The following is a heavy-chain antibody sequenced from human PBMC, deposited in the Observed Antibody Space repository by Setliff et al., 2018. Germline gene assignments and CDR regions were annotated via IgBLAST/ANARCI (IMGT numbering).Heavy chain of an antibody. V-gene: IGHV3-23*01. Sequence: GGSLRLSCAASGFTFSSYAMSWVRRALGKGMEWVSVISGRGGSTYYADSVKGRFTISRDNSKNTLYLQMNSLRAEDTAVYYCANLNLGRYCSGGSCPYGMDVWGQGTTVTVSS. J-gene: IGHJ6*02. CDR1: GFTFSSYA. D-gene: IGHD2-15*01. CDR2: ISGRGGST. CDR3: ANLNLGRYCSGGSCPYGMDV.